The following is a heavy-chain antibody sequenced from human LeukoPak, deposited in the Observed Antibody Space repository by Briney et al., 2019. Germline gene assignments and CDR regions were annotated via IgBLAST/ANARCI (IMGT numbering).Heavy chain of an antibody. V-gene: IGHV1-2*02. Sequence: GALVEVSCKASGYIFTAYYLHWVRLAPGQGLEWMGWMNVYSGDATYAQKFQGRVTMTRDTSISTAYMELNTLTSDDTAVYYCARPGNWWFDPWGQGTLVTVSS. CDR2: MNVYSGDA. J-gene: IGHJ5*02. CDR3: ARPGNWWFDP. CDR1: GYIFTAYY. D-gene: IGHD3-10*01.